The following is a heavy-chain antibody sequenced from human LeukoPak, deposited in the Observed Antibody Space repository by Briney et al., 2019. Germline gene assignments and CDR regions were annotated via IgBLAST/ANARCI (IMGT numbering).Heavy chain of an antibody. J-gene: IGHJ3*02. CDR1: GGSISSGGYY. V-gene: IGHV4-31*03. CDR2: IYYSGST. D-gene: IGHD1-26*01. Sequence: SETLSLTCTVSGGSISSGGYYWSWIRQHPGKGLEWIGYIYYSGSTYYNPPLKSRVTISVDTSKNQFSLKLSSVTAADTAVYYCARGLGGEVGATDGLDAFDIWGQGTMVTVSS. CDR3: ARGLGGEVGATDGLDAFDI.